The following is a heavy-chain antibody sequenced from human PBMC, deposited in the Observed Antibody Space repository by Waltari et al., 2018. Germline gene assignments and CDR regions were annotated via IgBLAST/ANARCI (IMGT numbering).Heavy chain of an antibody. Sequence: EVQLVESGGGLVKPGGSLRLSCAASGFTFSSYSRNWVRQAPGKGLEWVSSISSFSSNIYYADSVKGRFTISRDNAKNSLYLQMHSLRAEDTAVYYCARAGAPDYGDYVGYWGQGTLVTVSS. CDR1: GFTFSSYS. J-gene: IGHJ4*02. CDR3: ARAGAPDYGDYVGY. D-gene: IGHD4-17*01. CDR2: ISSFSSNI. V-gene: IGHV3-21*01.